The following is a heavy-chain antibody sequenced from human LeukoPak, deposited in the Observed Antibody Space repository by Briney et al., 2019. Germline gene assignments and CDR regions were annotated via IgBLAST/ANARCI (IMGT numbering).Heavy chain of an antibody. Sequence: GGSLRLSCVASGFTFDDYAMHWVRQAPGKGLEWVSGISWNSGSIGYADSVKGRFTISRDNAKNTLYLQMNSLRAEDTAVYYCARDQTQLRAYGMDVWGQGTTVTVSS. D-gene: IGHD2-2*01. CDR2: ISWNSGSI. CDR3: ARDQTQLRAYGMDV. J-gene: IGHJ6*02. CDR1: GFTFDDYA. V-gene: IGHV3-9*01.